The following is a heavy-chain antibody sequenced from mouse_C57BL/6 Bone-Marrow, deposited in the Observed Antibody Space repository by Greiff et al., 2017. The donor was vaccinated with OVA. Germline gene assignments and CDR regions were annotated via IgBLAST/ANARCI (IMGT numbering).Heavy chain of an antibody. CDR1: GYTFTSYW. D-gene: IGHD3-2*02. CDR2: IYPSDSET. V-gene: IGHV1-61*01. J-gene: IGHJ1*03. CDR3: AREGRSKADIWYFDV. Sequence: QVQLQQPGAELVRPGSSVKLSCKASGYTFTSYWMDWVKQRPGQGLEWIGNIYPSDSETHYNQKFKDKATLTVDKSSSTAYMQLSSLTSEDSAVYYCAREGRSKADIWYFDVWGTGTTVTVSS.